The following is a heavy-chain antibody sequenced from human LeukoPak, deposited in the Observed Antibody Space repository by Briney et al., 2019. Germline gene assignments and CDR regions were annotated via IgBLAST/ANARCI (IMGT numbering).Heavy chain of an antibody. Sequence: WGSLRLSCAASGFTFSSYAMSWVRQAPGKGLEWVSAISGSGGSTYYADSVKGRFTISRDNSKNSLYLQMNSLRAEDTAVYYCAKAPMWFGELLVRDFDYWGQGTLVTVSS. J-gene: IGHJ4*02. CDR3: AKAPMWFGELLVRDFDY. CDR2: ISGSGGST. CDR1: GFTFSSYA. V-gene: IGHV3-23*01. D-gene: IGHD3-10*01.